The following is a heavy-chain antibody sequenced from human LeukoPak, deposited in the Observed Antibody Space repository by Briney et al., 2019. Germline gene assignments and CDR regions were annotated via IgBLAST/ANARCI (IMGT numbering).Heavy chain of an antibody. Sequence: GGSLRLSCAASGFTFDDYGMSWVRQAPGKGLVWVSRINTDGSSPTYAASVKGRFTISRDNAKNTLYLQMNSLTAEDTAVYYCASQSYYDFWSGYPKALDYWGQGTLVTVSS. D-gene: IGHD3-3*01. V-gene: IGHV3-74*01. CDR3: ASQSYYDFWSGYPKALDY. J-gene: IGHJ4*02. CDR2: INTDGSSP. CDR1: GFTFDDYG.